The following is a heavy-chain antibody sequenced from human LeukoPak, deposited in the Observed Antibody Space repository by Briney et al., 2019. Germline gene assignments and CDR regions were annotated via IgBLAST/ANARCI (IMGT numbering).Heavy chain of an antibody. CDR3: ARRPSIIDFWSGYFL. CDR1: GGSFSGYY. D-gene: IGHD3-3*01. J-gene: IGHJ4*02. CDR2: INHSGST. Sequence: PSETLSLTCAVYGGSFSGYYWSWIRHPPGKGLEWIGEINHSGSTNYHPSLRSRVTISVDTSKNQFSLKLSSVTAADTAVYYCARRPSIIDFWSGYFLWGQGTLVTVSS. V-gene: IGHV4-34*01.